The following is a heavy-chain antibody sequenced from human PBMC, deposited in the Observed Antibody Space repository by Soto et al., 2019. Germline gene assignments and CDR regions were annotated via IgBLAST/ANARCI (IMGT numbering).Heavy chain of an antibody. CDR1: GGSISSGGYY. Sequence: SETLSLTCTVSGGSISSGGYYWSWIRQHPGKGLEWIGYIYYSGSTYYNPSLKSRVTISVDTSKNQFSLKLSSVTAADTAVYYCARSHKLGYYYDSSGYDLDPWGQGTLVTVSS. CDR3: ARSHKLGYYYDSSGYDLDP. J-gene: IGHJ5*02. D-gene: IGHD3-22*01. CDR2: IYYSGST. V-gene: IGHV4-31*03.